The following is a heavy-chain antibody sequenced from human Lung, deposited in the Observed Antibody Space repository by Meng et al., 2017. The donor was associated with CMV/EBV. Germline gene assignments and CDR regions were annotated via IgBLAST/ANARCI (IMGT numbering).Heavy chain of an antibody. CDR3: ARSGHYYDSSGYYSPTGLFDY. Sequence: QVQLVESGGXLVKPGGXXILXXXXXXCTFSDYYMSWIRQAPGKGLEWVSYISSSSYTNYTDSVKGRFTISRDNAKNSLYLQMDSLRAEDTAVYYCARSGHYYDSSGYYSPTGLFDYWGQGTLVTVSS. V-gene: IGHV3-11*05. CDR1: XCTFSDYY. J-gene: IGHJ4*02. D-gene: IGHD3-22*01. CDR2: ISSSSYT.